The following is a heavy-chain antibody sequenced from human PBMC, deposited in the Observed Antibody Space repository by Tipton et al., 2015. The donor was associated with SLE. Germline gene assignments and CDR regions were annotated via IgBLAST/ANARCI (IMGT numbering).Heavy chain of an antibody. CDR1: GGSVSSSNW. CDR2: IHRRGST. J-gene: IGHJ4*02. Sequence: TLSLTCAVSGGSVSSSNWWSWVRQSPGKGLEWIGEIHRRGSTNYNPSVKSRVTISLDRSKNQISLSLTTVTAADTAVYYCAREPLYWGQGALVTVSS. CDR3: AREPLY. V-gene: IGHV4-4*02.